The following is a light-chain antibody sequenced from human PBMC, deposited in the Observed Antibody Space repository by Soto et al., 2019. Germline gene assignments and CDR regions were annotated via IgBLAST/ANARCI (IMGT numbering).Light chain of an antibody. CDR1: SSNIGAGFD. J-gene: IGLJ3*02. Sequence: QSVLTQPPSVSGAPGQRVTISCTGSSSNIGAGFDVHWYHQIAGTAPKLLIYGNSNRPSGVPDRFSCSKSGTSASLAINWLQAEDEAHYYCQSYDNSLSGSWVFGGGTKLTVL. V-gene: IGLV1-40*01. CDR2: GNS. CDR3: QSYDNSLSGSWV.